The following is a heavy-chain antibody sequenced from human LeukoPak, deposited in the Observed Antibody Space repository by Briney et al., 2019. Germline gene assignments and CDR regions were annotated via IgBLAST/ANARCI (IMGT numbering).Heavy chain of an antibody. J-gene: IGHJ4*02. CDR2: IFYSGST. CDR3: ARHLATATSAFDS. D-gene: IGHD1-26*01. V-gene: IGHV4-59*01. CDR1: GSSISNYY. Sequence: SETLSLTCAVSGSSISNYYWSWIRQPPGEGLEWIGYIFYSGSTNYNPSLKSRVTISVDSSRNQFSLKMNSVTTADTAVYYCARHLATATSAFDSWGRGTLVTVSS.